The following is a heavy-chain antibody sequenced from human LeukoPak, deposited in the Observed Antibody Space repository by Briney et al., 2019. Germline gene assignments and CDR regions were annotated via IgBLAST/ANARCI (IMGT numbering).Heavy chain of an antibody. CDR3: AKVKAQWLVLSRSLSYNWFDP. CDR2: ISGSGGST. V-gene: IGHV3-23*01. J-gene: IGHJ5*02. Sequence: GSLRLSCAASGFTFNTYAMTWVRQGPGKGLEWVSAISGSGGSTYYADSVKGRFTISRDNSKNTLYLQMNSLRAEDTAVYYCAKVKAQWLVLSRSLSYNWFDPWGQGTLVTVSS. D-gene: IGHD6-19*01. CDR1: GFTFNTYA.